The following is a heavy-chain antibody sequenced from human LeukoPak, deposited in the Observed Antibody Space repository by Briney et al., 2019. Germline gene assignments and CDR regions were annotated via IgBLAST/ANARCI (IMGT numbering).Heavy chain of an antibody. CDR3: AGALLSTVVNPHDS. CDR1: GDPINNYY. D-gene: IGHD4-23*01. V-gene: IGHV4-4*07. Sequence: SETLSLTCTVSGDPINNYYWTWIRQPAGKGLEWIGRMYASGITNYNPSLRSRVALSLDTSTKQFSLTLNSVTAADTAVYYCAGALLSTVVNPHDSWGPGTLVTVSS. J-gene: IGHJ4*02. CDR2: MYASGIT.